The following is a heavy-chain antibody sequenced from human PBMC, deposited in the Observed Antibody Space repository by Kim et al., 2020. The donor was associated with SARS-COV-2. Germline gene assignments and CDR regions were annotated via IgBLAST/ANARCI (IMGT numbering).Heavy chain of an antibody. CDR1: GFTFSDNS. Sequence: GGSLRLSCTVSGFTFSDNSMNWVRQAPGKGLEWVAYIGSSVSTIYYADSVKGRFTISRDNAKNSLYLQMNDLRVDDTALYFCARDPSAYYYDTSGYSGLAWGQGPLVTVSS. CDR3: ARDPSAYYYDTSGYSGLA. CDR2: IGSSVSTI. V-gene: IGHV3-48*04. D-gene: IGHD3-22*01. J-gene: IGHJ4*02.